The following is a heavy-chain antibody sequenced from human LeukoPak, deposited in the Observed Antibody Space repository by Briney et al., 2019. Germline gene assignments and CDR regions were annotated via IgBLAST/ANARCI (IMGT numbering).Heavy chain of an antibody. J-gene: IGHJ4*02. CDR2: ISYDGSNK. Sequence: GGSLRLSCAASGFTFSNYGFHWVRQAPGKGLEWVAVISYDGSNKYYADSVKGRFTISRDNSKNTLYLQMNSLRAEDTAVYYCTRRESRGGDQDDYWGQGTLVTVSS. CDR1: GFTFSNYG. CDR3: TRRESRGGDQDDY. D-gene: IGHD4-17*01. V-gene: IGHV3-30*03.